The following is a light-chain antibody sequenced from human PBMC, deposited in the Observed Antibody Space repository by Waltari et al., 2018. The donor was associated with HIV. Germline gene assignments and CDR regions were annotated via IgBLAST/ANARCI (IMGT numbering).Light chain of an antibody. Sequence: GERATLSCRASQSVGSNYLAWYQQKPGQAPRLLIYDASSRATGIPDRFSGSGSGTDFTLTISRLEPEDFAVYYCQQYATSPRTFGQGTKVEIK. CDR1: QSVGSNY. CDR3: QQYATSPRT. J-gene: IGKJ1*01. CDR2: DAS. V-gene: IGKV3-20*01.